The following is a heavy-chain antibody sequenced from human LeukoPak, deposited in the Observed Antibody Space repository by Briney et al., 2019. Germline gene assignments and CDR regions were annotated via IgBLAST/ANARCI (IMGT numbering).Heavy chain of an antibody. V-gene: IGHV3-23*01. CDR3: ARDDYATDY. J-gene: IGHJ4*02. CDR2: ISGSGGST. CDR1: GFTFSSYA. D-gene: IGHD4-17*01. Sequence: GGSLRLSCAASGFTFSSYAMSWVRQAPGKGLEWVSAISGSGGSTYYADSVKGRFTISRDNAKNSLYLQMNSLRAEDTAVYYCARDDYATDYWGQGTLVTVSS.